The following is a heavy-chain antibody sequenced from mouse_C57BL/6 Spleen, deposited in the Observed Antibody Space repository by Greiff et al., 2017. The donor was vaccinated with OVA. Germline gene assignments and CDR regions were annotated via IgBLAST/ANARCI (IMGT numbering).Heavy chain of an antibody. D-gene: IGHD2-1*01. Sequence: EVMLVESGEGLVKPGGSLKLSCAASGFTFSSYAMSWVRQTPEKRLEWVAYISSGGDYIYYADTVKGRVTISRDNARNTLYLQMSSLKSEDTAMYYCTRDYGNYVWFAYWGQGTLVTVSA. J-gene: IGHJ3*01. V-gene: IGHV5-9-1*02. CDR2: ISSGGDYI. CDR1: GFTFSSYA. CDR3: TRDYGNYVWFAY.